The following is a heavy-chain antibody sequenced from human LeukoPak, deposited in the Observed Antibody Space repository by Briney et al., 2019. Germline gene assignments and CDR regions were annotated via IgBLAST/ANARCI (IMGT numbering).Heavy chain of an antibody. Sequence: ASVKVSCKASGGTFSNYAINWVRQAPGQGLEWMGGIIPLSGSTTYAQRFQGRLSITAGESTRTAYMELSSLFSEDTAVYYCARVPIEQSNNGHIKVASFLNPWGQGTLVTVSS. CDR1: GGTFSNYA. CDR2: IIPLSGST. J-gene: IGHJ5*02. D-gene: IGHD2-8*01. CDR3: ARVPIEQSNNGHIKVASFLNP. V-gene: IGHV1-69*13.